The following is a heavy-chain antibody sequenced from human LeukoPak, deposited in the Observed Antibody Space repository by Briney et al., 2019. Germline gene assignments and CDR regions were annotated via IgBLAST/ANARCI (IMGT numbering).Heavy chain of an antibody. CDR1: GGSISSYY. V-gene: IGHV4-59*01. Sequence: SGTLSLTCTVSGGSISSYYWSWIRQPPGKGLEWIGYIYYSGSTNYNPSLKSRVTISVDTSKNQFSLKLSSVTAADTAVYYCARANYYYGMDVWGQGTTVTVSS. J-gene: IGHJ6*02. CDR2: IYYSGST. CDR3: ARANYYYGMDV.